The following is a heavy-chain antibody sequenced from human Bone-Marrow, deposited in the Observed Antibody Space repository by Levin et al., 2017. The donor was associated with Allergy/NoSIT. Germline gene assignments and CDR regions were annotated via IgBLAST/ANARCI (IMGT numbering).Heavy chain of an antibody. CDR3: VRDGRGRLDA. J-gene: IGHJ6*02. D-gene: IGHD1-26*01. CDR2: VSQRGDT. Sequence: KSSETLSLTCLVSGYSVTRSDYDWGWIRQSPGKGLEWLGHVSQRGDTAYNPSLQSRLSMSLDISTNKLSLKLTSVTAADTAVYFCVRDGRGRLDAWGQGTTVIVSS. V-gene: IGHV4-30-4*08. CDR1: GYSVTRSDYD.